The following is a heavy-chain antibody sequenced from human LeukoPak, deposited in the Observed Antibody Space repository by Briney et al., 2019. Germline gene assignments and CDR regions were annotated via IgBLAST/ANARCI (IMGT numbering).Heavy chain of an antibody. CDR1: GFTFSSYA. CDR2: ISYDGSNK. Sequence: GRSLRLSCEASGFTFSSYAMHWVRQAPGKGLEWVAVISYDGSNKYYADSVKGRFTISRDNAKNSLYLQMNSLRAEDTAVYYCARGLIKLDYWGQGTLVTVSS. J-gene: IGHJ4*02. CDR3: ARGLIKLDY. D-gene: IGHD1-1*01. V-gene: IGHV3-30-3*01.